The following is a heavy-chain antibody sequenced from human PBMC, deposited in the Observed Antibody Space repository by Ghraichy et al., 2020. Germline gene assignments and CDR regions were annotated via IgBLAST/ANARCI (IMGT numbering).Heavy chain of an antibody. D-gene: IGHD2-15*01. CDR2: INHSGST. CDR3: ARPDCSGGSCYSGWFDP. J-gene: IGHJ5*02. V-gene: IGHV4-34*01. Sequence: SETLSLTCAVYGGSFSGYYWSWIRQPPGKGLEWMGEINHSGSTNYNPSLKRRVTISVDTSKNPFSLKLSSVTAADTAVYYCARPDCSGGSCYSGWFDPWGQGTLVTVSS. CDR1: GGSFSGYY.